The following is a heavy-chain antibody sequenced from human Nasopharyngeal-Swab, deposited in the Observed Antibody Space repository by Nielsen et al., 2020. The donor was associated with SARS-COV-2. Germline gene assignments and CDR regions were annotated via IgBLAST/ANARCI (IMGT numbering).Heavy chain of an antibody. CDR1: GDSISTNTYY. CDR2: IYYSGTT. D-gene: IGHD3-3*01. CDR3: ARRDRYYHFWMD. V-gene: IGHV4-39*01. Sequence: SETLSLTCTISGDSISTNTYYWGWIRQPPGKGLEWIGMIYYSGTTSHTPSLKSRVTISVDTSERQFSLKLNSVTAADTAVYCCARRDRYYHFWMDWGQGTLVTVSS. J-gene: IGHJ4*02.